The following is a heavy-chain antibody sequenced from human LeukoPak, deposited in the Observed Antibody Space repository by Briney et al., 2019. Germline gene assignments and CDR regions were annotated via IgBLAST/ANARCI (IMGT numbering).Heavy chain of an antibody. V-gene: IGHV3-23*01. D-gene: IGHD6-19*01. CDR2: ISGSGGST. J-gene: IGHJ6*02. CDR1: GFTFRNYA. Sequence: PGGSLRLSCIASGFTFRNYAINWGRQAPGKGLEWVSAISGSGGSTYYADSVKGRFTISRDNSKNTLYLQMNSLRAEDTAVYYCAKDGNSSGWYGYYYYYYGMDVWGQGTTVTVSS. CDR3: AKDGNSSGWYGYYYYYYGMDV.